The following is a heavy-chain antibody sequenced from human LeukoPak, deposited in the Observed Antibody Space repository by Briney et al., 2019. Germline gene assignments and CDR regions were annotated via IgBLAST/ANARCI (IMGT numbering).Heavy chain of an antibody. V-gene: IGHV1-2*02. D-gene: IGHD6-13*01. Sequence: ASVKASCKASGYTFTGYYMHWVRQAPGQGLEWMGWINPNSGGTNYAQKFQGRVTMTRDTSISTAYMELSRLRSDDTAVYYCAREQAAAGTYYYYGMDVWGQGTTVTVSS. CDR2: INPNSGGT. CDR3: AREQAAAGTYYYYGMDV. CDR1: GYTFTGYY. J-gene: IGHJ6*02.